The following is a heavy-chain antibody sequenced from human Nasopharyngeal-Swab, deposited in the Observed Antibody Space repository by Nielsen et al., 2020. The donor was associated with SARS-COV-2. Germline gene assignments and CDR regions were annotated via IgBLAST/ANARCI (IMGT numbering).Heavy chain of an antibody. CDR3: AKDRVGARWLQLLGAFDI. CDR1: GFTFSSYA. D-gene: IGHD5-24*01. CDR2: ISGSGGST. Sequence: GGSLRLSCAASGFTFSSYAMSWVRQAPGKGLEWVSAISGSGGSTYYADSVKGRFTISRDNSKNTLYLQMNSLRVEDTAVYYCAKDRVGARWLQLLGAFDIWGQGTMVTVSS. J-gene: IGHJ3*02. V-gene: IGHV3-23*01.